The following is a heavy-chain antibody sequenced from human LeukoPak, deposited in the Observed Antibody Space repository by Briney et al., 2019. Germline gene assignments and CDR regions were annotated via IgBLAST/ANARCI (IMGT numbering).Heavy chain of an antibody. CDR2: IYYSGST. Sequence: SETLSLTCTVSGGSISSGGYYWSWIRQRPGKGLEWIGYIYYSGSTYYNPSLKSRVTISVDTSKNQFSLKLSSVTAADTAVYYCARAGYYYDSSGYNPFDYWGQGTLVTVSS. CDR3: ARAGYYYDSSGYNPFDY. D-gene: IGHD3-22*01. J-gene: IGHJ4*02. V-gene: IGHV4-31*03. CDR1: GGSISSGGYY.